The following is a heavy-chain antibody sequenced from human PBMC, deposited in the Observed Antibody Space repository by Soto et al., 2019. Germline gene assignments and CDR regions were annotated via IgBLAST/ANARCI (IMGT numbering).Heavy chain of an antibody. Sequence: TLSLTCTVSGGSISSGDYYWSWIRQPPGKGLEWIGYIYYSGSTYYNPSLKSRVTISVDTSKNQFSLKLSSVTAADTAVYYCARGRFSSSWYPNWFDPWGQGTLVTVSS. J-gene: IGHJ5*02. CDR3: ARGRFSSSWYPNWFDP. CDR2: IYYSGST. V-gene: IGHV4-30-4*01. D-gene: IGHD6-13*01. CDR1: GGSISSGDYY.